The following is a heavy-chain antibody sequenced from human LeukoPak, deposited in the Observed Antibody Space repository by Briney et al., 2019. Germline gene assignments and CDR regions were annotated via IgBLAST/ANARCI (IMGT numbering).Heavy chain of an antibody. D-gene: IGHD5-18*01. CDR3: ARGTRVDTAMGPGTYYYGMDV. Sequence: KPGGSLRLSCAASGFTFSDYYMSWIRQAPGKGLEWVSYISSSSSYTNYADSVKGRFTISRDNAKNSLYLQMHSLRAEDTAVYYCARGTRVDTAMGPGTYYYGMDVWGKGTTVTVSS. CDR1: GFTFSDYY. V-gene: IGHV3-11*06. J-gene: IGHJ6*04. CDR2: ISSSSSYT.